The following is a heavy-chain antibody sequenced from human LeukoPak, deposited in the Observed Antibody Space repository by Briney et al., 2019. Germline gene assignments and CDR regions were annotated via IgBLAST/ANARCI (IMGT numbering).Heavy chain of an antibody. CDR3: ASSSSFTIPVYSFDY. CDR1: DYTFTSYG. D-gene: IGHD2-21*01. CDR2: ISAYNGNT. V-gene: IGHV1-18*01. J-gene: IGHJ4*02. Sequence: GASVKVSCKASDYTFTSYGISWVRQAPGQGLEWMGWISAYNGNTNYAQKLQGRDTMTTDTSTSTAYMELRSLRSDDTAVYYCASSSSFTIPVYSFDYWARGTLVTVS.